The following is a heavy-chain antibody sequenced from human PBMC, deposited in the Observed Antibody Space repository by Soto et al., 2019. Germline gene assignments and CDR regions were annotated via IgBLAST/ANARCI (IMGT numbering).Heavy chain of an antibody. CDR3: ARDHSGYYLDY. V-gene: IGHV3-33*01. Sequence: QVRLVESGGGVVQPGRSLRLSCAASGFTFRNYGLHWVRQTPGKGLEWVAVIWYDGSNKYYGDSVKGRFAISRDDSRNTLYLQMNSLRAEDTAVYYCARDHSGYYLDYWGQGTLVTVSS. D-gene: IGHD5-12*01. J-gene: IGHJ4*02. CDR1: GFTFRNYG. CDR2: IWYDGSNK.